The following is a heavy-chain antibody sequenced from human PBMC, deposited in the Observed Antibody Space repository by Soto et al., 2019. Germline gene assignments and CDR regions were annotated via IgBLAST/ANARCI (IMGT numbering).Heavy chain of an antibody. CDR3: ARDRGSYGMDV. CDR2: VPPIGTP. V-gene: IGHV4-31*03. CDR1: GASVSGGYY. J-gene: IGHJ6*02. Sequence: QVQLQEWGPGLVKPSQTLSLTCTVSGASVSGGYYWCWVRQRPRKGLWWTGYVPPIGTPYNTPSLYRRISISIDTSKTQLSLAVRSVTAADTAVYYCARDRGSYGMDVWGQGTTVTVSS.